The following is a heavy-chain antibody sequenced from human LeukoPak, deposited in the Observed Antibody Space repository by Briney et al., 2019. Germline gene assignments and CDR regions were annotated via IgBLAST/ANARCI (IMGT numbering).Heavy chain of an antibody. Sequence: GGSLRLSCAASGFTFSGYEMNWVRQAPGKGLEWVSYISSSGSIIYYADSVKGRFTISRDNAKNSLYLQMNSLRAEDTAVYYCARYDAGYSSGWYWVYWGQGTLVTVSS. CDR2: ISSSGSII. CDR1: GFTFSGYE. V-gene: IGHV3-48*03. J-gene: IGHJ4*02. CDR3: ARYDAGYSSGWYWVY. D-gene: IGHD6-19*01.